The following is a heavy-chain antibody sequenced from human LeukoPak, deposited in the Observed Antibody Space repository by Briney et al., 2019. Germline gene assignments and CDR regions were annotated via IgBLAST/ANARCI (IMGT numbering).Heavy chain of an antibody. J-gene: IGHJ4*02. D-gene: IGHD3-10*01. V-gene: IGHV3-30*02. CDR2: IRYDGSNK. CDR3: AKKGLGKTGYFDY. Sequence: GGSPRLSCAASGFTFSSYGMHWVRQAPGKGLEWVAFIRYDGSNKYYADSVKGRFTISRDNSKNTLYLQMNSLRAEDTAVYYCAKKGLGKTGYFDYWGQGTLVTVSS. CDR1: GFTFSSYG.